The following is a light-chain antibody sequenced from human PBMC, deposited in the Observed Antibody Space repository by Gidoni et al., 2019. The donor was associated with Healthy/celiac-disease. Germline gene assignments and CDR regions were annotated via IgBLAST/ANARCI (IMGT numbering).Light chain of an antibody. V-gene: IGLV2-23*01. CDR1: SSDVGSYNL. Sequence: QSALTQTASVSGSPGQSLTISCTGTSSDVGSYNLVPWYQQHPGKAPKLMICEGSKRPSGVSIRFSGSKSGNTASLTISGLQAEVEADYYCCSYAGSSTNVFGTGTKVTVL. CDR3: CSYAGSSTNV. CDR2: EGS. J-gene: IGLJ1*01.